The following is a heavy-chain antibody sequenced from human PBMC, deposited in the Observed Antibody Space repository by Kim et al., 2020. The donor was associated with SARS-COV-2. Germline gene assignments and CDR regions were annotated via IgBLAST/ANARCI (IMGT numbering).Heavy chain of an antibody. CDR1: GFTFSSYA. V-gene: IGHV3-30-3*01. Sequence: GGSLRLSCAASGFTFSSYAMHWVRQAPGKGLEWVAVISYDGSNKYYADSVKGRFTISRDNSKNTLYLQMNSLRAEDTAVYYCASGRDFWSGYDFDYWGQGTLVTVSS. D-gene: IGHD3-3*01. CDR3: ASGRDFWSGYDFDY. J-gene: IGHJ4*02. CDR2: ISYDGSNK.